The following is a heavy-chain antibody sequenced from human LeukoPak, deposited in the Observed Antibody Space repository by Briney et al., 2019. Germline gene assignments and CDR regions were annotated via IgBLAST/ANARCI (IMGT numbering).Heavy chain of an antibody. CDR1: GLTFSSYA. J-gene: IGHJ5*02. CDR2: ISYDGSKK. Sequence: GGSLRLSCAASGLTFSSYAMHWVRGSPGKGLECVAGISYDGSKKYYADSVQGRFTISRDNSKNTLYLQLNSLRAEHTAVYYCARVGIVGATTRGWFDPWGQGTLVSVSS. D-gene: IGHD1-26*01. V-gene: IGHV3-30*16. CDR3: ARVGIVGATTRGWFDP.